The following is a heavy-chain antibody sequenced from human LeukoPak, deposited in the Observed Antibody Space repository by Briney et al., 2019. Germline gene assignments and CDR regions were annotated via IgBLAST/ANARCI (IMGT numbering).Heavy chain of an antibody. J-gene: IGHJ4*02. CDR1: RFTFSSSL. V-gene: IGHV3-64D*09. CDR3: VKDNGQGGFDY. CDR2: ISAIGGST. D-gene: IGHD3-16*01. Sequence: GRSLRLSCSASRFTFSSSLMFWVRQAPGKGPEYVAAISAIGGSTYHTDKVYGRFSISRDNSQNTLYLQMSRLRAEDTAVYYCVKDNGQGGFDYWGRGTLVTVSS.